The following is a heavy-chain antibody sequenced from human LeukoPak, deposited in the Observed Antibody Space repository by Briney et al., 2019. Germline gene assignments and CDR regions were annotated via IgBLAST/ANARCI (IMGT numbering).Heavy chain of an antibody. CDR3: ARTGYCSSTSCSAGFDP. D-gene: IGHD2-2*01. J-gene: IGHJ5*02. V-gene: IGHV3-23*01. CDR2: ISISGGST. Sequence: GGSLRLSCAASGFTFNNYAMTWVRQAPGKGLEWVSGISISGGSTYYADSVKGRFTISRDNSKNTLDLQMDSLRAEDTALYYCARTGYCSSTSCSAGFDPWGQGTLVTVSS. CDR1: GFTFNNYA.